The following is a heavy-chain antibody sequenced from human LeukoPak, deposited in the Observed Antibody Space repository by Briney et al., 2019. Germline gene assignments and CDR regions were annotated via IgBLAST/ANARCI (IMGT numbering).Heavy chain of an antibody. CDR3: VKDRHDSASYYFDF. V-gene: IGHV3-30*02. D-gene: IGHD3-10*01. J-gene: IGHJ4*02. Sequence: GGSLRLSCGASGFTFGNYAMHWVRQTPGKGLEWVAFIRHVGNKEYYADFVKGRFTVSRDNSKNSLYLQMSSLTPEDTAVYDCVKDRHDSASYYFDFWGQGTLVSVSS. CDR2: IRHVGNKE. CDR1: GFTFGNYA.